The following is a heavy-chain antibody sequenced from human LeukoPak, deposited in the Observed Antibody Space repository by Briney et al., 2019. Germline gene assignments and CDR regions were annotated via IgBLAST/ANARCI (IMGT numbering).Heavy chain of an antibody. J-gene: IGHJ4*02. D-gene: IGHD3-22*01. CDR1: GGPINSYY. V-gene: IGHV4-59*08. CDR3: ARHRHYDSSGPDY. Sequence: PSETLSLTCTLSGGPINSYYWGWIRQPPGKGLEWIGYIYYSGSTNYNPSLKSRLTISIDTSKKQFSLKLSSVTAADTAVYYCARHRHYDSSGPDYWGQGTLVTVSS. CDR2: IYYSGST.